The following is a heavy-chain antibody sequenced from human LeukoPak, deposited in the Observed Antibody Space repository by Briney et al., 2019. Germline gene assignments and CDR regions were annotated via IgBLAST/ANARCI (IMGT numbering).Heavy chain of an antibody. Sequence: GGSLRLSCAASGFTFSSYSMNWVRQAPGKGLEWVSSISSSSSYIYYADSVKGRFTISRDNAKKSLYLQMNSLRAEDTAVYYCARDRGRRGITMRSDAFDIWGQGTMVTVSS. CDR1: GFTFSSYS. D-gene: IGHD3-22*01. CDR2: ISSSSSYI. V-gene: IGHV3-21*04. CDR3: ARDRGRRGITMRSDAFDI. J-gene: IGHJ3*02.